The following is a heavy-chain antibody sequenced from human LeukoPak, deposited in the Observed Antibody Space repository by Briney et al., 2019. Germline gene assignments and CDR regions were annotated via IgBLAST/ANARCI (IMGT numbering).Heavy chain of an antibody. CDR3: VKSVIGFDY. D-gene: IGHD5/OR15-5a*01. V-gene: IGHV3-23*01. CDR1: GFTFSSYA. Sequence: GRSLRLSCAASGFTFSSYAMSSVRQAPGKGLEWVSAISGSGRSPYYADSVKGRFTISRDNSKNTLYLQMHSLRAEDTAVYYCVKSVIGFDYWGEGTLVTVSS. CDR2: ISGSGRSP. J-gene: IGHJ4*02.